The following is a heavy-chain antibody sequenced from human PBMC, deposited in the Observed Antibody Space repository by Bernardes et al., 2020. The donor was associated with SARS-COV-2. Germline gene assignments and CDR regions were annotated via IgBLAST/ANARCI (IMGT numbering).Heavy chain of an antibody. CDR1: GYIFTDYF. CDR2: INPKIGLT. CDR3: ARLGGRKDFFDSSGYYDY. D-gene: IGHD3-22*01. Sequence: ASVKVSCKASGYIFTDYFIHWVRQAPGQGLEWLGWINPKIGLTHYAEKFQGRITMTGVTSISTTYMDLRRLKPDDTAVYYCARLGGRKDFFDSSGYYDYWGQGALVTVSS. J-gene: IGHJ4*02. V-gene: IGHV1-2*02.